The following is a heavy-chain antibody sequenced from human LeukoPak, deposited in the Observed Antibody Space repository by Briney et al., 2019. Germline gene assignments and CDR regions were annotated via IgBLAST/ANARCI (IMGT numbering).Heavy chain of an antibody. J-gene: IGHJ4*02. D-gene: IGHD3-22*01. CDR1: GFTFSSYS. V-gene: IGHV3-21*01. CDR3: ARGTAPEYYYDSSGSAMPFDY. CDR2: ISSSSSYI. Sequence: GGSLRLSCAASGFTFSSYSMNWVRQAPGKGLEWVSSISSSSSYIYYADSVKGRFTISRDNAKNSLYLQMNSPRAEDTAVYYCARGTAPEYYYDSSGSAMPFDYWGQGTLVTVSS.